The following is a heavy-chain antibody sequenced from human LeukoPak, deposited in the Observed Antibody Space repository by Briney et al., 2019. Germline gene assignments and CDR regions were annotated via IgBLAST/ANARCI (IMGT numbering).Heavy chain of an antibody. Sequence: GGSLRLSCAASGFTFSNYAMHWARHAPGKGMEWVAIISYDGSNKYYADSVKGRFTISRDNSKNTLYLQMNSLGPEDTAMYYCAKVRVVFNWNYAYYFDYWGQGTLVTVSS. J-gene: IGHJ4*02. CDR1: GFTFSNYA. CDR3: AKVRVVFNWNYAYYFDY. D-gene: IGHD1-7*01. CDR2: ISYDGSNK. V-gene: IGHV3-30*18.